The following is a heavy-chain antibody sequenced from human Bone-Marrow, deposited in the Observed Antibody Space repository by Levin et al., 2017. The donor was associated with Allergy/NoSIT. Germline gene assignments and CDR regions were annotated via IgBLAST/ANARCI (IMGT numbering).Heavy chain of an antibody. Sequence: SETLSLTCTVSGDSVSSSNYHWGWIRQPPGKGLEWIGSIHHSGSTYYNPSLKSRVTISVDTSRNQFSLSLSSATAADTAVYYCARDFIGGPGNFDYWGQGTLVTVSS. CDR1: GDSVSSSNYH. CDR3: ARDFIGGPGNFDY. J-gene: IGHJ4*02. D-gene: IGHD6-19*01. V-gene: IGHV4-39*02. CDR2: IHHSGST.